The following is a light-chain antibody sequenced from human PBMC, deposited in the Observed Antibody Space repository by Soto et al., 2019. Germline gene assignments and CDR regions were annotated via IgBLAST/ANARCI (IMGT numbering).Light chain of an antibody. CDR3: LQDYDYPRT. J-gene: IGKJ1*01. V-gene: IGKV1-6*01. CDR1: QGIRDD. Sequence: AIQMTQSPSSLSASVGDRVTITCRASQGIRDDVGWYQQRPGEAPRLLIYGTSNLQSGVPSRFGGSGSGTDFTLTISSLQPEDFATYYCLQDYDYPRTFGQGTKVEIK. CDR2: GTS.